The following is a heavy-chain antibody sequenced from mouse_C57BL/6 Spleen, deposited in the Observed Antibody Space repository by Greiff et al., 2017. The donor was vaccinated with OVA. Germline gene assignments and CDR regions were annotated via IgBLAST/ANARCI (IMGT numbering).Heavy chain of an antibody. CDR1: GYSFTGYY. D-gene: IGHD2-4*01. Sequence: VQLQQSGPELVKPGASVKLSCKASGYSFTGYYMHWVKPSPGHVLDWIGYIYPYNGVSSYNQKFKGKATLTVDKSSSTAYMERRSLTAEASADYYGGRDDDEAYYCDYWGQGTTLTVSS. V-gene: IGHV1-31*01. CDR3: GRDDDEAYYCDY. J-gene: IGHJ2*01. CDR2: IYPYNGVS.